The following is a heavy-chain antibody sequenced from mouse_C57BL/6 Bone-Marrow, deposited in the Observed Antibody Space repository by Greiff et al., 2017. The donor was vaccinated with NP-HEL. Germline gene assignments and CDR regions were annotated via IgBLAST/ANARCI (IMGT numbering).Heavy chain of an antibody. D-gene: IGHD1-1*01. J-gene: IGHJ3*01. CDR1: GFTFSSYA. V-gene: IGHV5-4*03. CDR3: ARAGYGSSYHFAY. Sequence: EVMLVESGGGLVKPGGSLKLSCAASGFTFSSYAMSWVRQTPEKRLEWVATISDGGSYTYYPDNVKGRFTISRDNAKNNLYLQMSHLKSEDTAMYYCARAGYGSSYHFAYWGQGTMVTVSA. CDR2: ISDGGSYT.